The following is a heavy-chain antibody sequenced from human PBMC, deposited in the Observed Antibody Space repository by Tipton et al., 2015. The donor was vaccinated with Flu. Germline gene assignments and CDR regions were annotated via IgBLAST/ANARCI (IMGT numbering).Heavy chain of an antibody. CDR2: IYNNEYT. D-gene: IGHD2/OR15-2a*01. CDR3: ARDPSLGMPEYFDY. CDR1: GGFFSSYY. V-gene: IGHV4-59*12. Sequence: TLSLTCTVSGGFFSSYYWNWIRQPPGKGLEWIGYIYNNEYTKYSPSLKGRVTISVDTSKKQFSLQLRSVTAADTAVYYCARDPSLGMPEYFDYWGQGTLVTASS. J-gene: IGHJ4*02.